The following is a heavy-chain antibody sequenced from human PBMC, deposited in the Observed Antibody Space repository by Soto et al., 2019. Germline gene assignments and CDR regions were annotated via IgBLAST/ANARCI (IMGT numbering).Heavy chain of an antibody. V-gene: IGHV3-23*01. D-gene: IGHD1-26*01. Sequence: GGSLRLSCAASGFTFSSYAMSWVRQAPGKGLEWVSAISGSGGSTYYADSVKGRFTISRDNSKNTLYLQMNSLRAEDTAVYYYAKGPGLGSYPYYYSGMAVWGKGTTVPVSS. CDR2: ISGSGGST. J-gene: IGHJ6*04. CDR3: AKGPGLGSYPYYYSGMAV. CDR1: GFTFSSYA.